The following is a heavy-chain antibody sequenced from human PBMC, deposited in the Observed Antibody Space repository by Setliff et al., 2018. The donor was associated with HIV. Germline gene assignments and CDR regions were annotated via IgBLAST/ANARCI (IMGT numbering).Heavy chain of an antibody. Sequence: GASVKVSCKASGYSFTTSGVSWVRQAPGQGLEWMGWINIRSGNTNYAQKFQGRVTMTRDTSTNTAYLEVRGLRSEGTAVYYCSRGLKSDWSYFYYYMDVWGKGTPVTVSS. V-gene: IGHV1-18*01. D-gene: IGHD3-9*01. CDR1: GYSFTTSG. J-gene: IGHJ6*03. CDR2: INIRSGNT. CDR3: SRGLKSDWSYFYYYMDV.